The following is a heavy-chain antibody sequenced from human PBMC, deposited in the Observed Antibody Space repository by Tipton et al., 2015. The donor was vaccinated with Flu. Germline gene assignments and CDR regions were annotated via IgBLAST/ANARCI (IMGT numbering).Heavy chain of an antibody. Sequence: SLRLSCAASGFTFSSYGMHWARQAPGKGLEWVAVIWYDGSNRYYADSVKGRFTISRDNSKNTLYLQMNSLRAEDTAVYYCARDANYGSGSYIPNYYYFYMDVWGKGTTVTVSS. D-gene: IGHD3-10*01. CDR1: GFTFSSYG. CDR2: IWYDGSNR. CDR3: ARDANYGSGSYIPNYYYFYMDV. J-gene: IGHJ6*03. V-gene: IGHV3-33*08.